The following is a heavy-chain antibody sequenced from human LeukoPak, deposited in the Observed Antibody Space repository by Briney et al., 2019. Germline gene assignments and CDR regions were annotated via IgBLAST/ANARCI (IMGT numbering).Heavy chain of an antibody. CDR3: ARQASIVVVPAASTEWFDP. J-gene: IGHJ5*02. CDR2: IYYSGST. D-gene: IGHD2-2*01. CDR1: GGSISSSSYY. V-gene: IGHV4-39*01. Sequence: PSETLSLTCTVSGGSISSSSYYWGWICQPPGKGLEWIGSIYYSGSTYYNPSLKSRVTISVDTSKNQFSLKLSSVTAADTAVYYCARQASIVVVPAASTEWFDPWGQGTLVTVSS.